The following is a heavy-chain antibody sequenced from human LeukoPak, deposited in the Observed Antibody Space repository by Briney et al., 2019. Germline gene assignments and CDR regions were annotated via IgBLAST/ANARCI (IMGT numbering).Heavy chain of an antibody. D-gene: IGHD3-3*01. J-gene: IGHJ4*02. CDR2: ISNSGGST. CDR3: ATDRGAIFGDY. V-gene: IGHV3-23*01. CDR1: GFTFDDYG. Sequence: GGSLRLACAASGFTFDDYGMSWVRQAPGKGLEWVSTISNSGGSTYYADSVKGRFTISRDYSKNTLYLQMNSLRAEDTAVYFCATDRGAIFGDYWGQGTLVTVSS.